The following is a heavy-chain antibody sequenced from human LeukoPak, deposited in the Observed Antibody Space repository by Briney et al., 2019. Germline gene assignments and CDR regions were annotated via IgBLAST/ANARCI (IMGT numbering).Heavy chain of an antibody. D-gene: IGHD6-19*01. V-gene: IGHV7-4-1*02. CDR1: GYTFTSYY. CDR2: INTNTGNP. Sequence: ASVKVSCKASGYTFTSYYMHWVRQAPGQRLEWMGWINTNTGNPTYAQGFIRRFVFSLDTSVSTAYLQISDLKTEDTAVYYCARDYQIGIAVDYNWFDPWGQGTLVTVSS. CDR3: ARDYQIGIAVDYNWFDP. J-gene: IGHJ5*02.